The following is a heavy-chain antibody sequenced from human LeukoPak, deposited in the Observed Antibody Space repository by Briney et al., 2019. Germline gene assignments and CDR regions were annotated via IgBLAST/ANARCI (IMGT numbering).Heavy chain of an antibody. CDR2: IYYSGST. V-gene: IGHV4-59*08. CDR1: GGSISSYY. J-gene: IGHJ4*02. Sequence: PSETLSLTCTVSGGSISSYYWSWIRQPPGKGLEWIGYIYYSGSTNYNPSLKSRVTISVDTSKNQFSLKLSSVTAADTAVYYCARRTQWLVQGWGQGTLVTVSS. CDR3: ARRTQWLVQG. D-gene: IGHD6-19*01.